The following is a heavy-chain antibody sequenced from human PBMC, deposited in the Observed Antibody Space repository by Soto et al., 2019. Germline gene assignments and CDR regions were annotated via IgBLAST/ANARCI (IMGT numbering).Heavy chain of an antibody. CDR2: ISRSSTST. D-gene: IGHD2-8*01. V-gene: IGHV3-11*05. J-gene: IGHJ4*02. Sequence: QVQLVESGGGLVKPGGSLRLSCAASGFSFSDYYMAWIRQAPGKGLEWVSYISRSSTSTNFADSVKGRFTISRDNAKNSLYLQMNSLRAEDTAVYYCVRDNGGTFDYWGQGTLVTLSS. CDR1: GFSFSDYY. CDR3: VRDNGGTFDY.